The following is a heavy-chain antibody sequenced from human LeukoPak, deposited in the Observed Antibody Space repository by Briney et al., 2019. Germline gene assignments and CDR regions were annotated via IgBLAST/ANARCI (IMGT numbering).Heavy chain of an antibody. V-gene: IGHV3-23*01. J-gene: IGHJ4*02. CDR1: GFTVSSYV. Sequence: GGPLRLSCVASGFTVSSYVMSWVRQAPGKGLEWVSEISGSGGKTYYVDSVKGRFTISRDNSKNTLYLQMNSLGAEDTAVYYCAKKTGYSSGWNDYRGQGTLVTVSS. CDR2: ISGSGGKT. D-gene: IGHD6-19*01. CDR3: AKKTGYSSGWNDY.